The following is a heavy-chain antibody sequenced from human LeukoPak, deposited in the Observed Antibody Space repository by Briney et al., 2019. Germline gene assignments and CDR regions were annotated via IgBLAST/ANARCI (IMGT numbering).Heavy chain of an antibody. D-gene: IGHD2-8*02. J-gene: IGHJ4*02. CDR3: AKDRTGGVFAPLDY. Sequence: GGSLRLSCAASGFTFSSYAMSWVRQAPGKGLECVSAISPGGGSTYYADSVKGRFTISRDNSKNTVYLQMNSLRADDTAVYYCAKDRTGGVFAPLDYWGQGTLVTVSS. CDR1: GFTFSSYA. CDR2: ISPGGGST. V-gene: IGHV3-23*01.